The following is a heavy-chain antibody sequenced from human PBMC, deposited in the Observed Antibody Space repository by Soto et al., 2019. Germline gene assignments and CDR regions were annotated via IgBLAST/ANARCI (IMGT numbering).Heavy chain of an antibody. CDR1: GGSISSSSYY. V-gene: IGHV4-39*01. Sequence: SETLSLTCTVSGGSISSSSYYWGWIRQPPGKGLEWIGSIYYSGSTYYNPSLKSRVTISVDTSKNQFSQKLSSVTAADTAVYYCARTVDTAMVFFDYWGQGTLVTVSS. D-gene: IGHD5-18*01. CDR2: IYYSGST. CDR3: ARTVDTAMVFFDY. J-gene: IGHJ4*02.